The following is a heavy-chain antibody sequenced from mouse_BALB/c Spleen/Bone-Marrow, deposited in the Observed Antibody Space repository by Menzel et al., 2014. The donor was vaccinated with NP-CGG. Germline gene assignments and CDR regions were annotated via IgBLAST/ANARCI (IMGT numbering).Heavy chain of an antibody. D-gene: IGHD1-1*01. V-gene: IGHV14-3*02. CDR3: SMYYYGSSLFAY. CDR1: GFNIKDTY. CDR2: IVPANGNT. J-gene: IGHJ3*01. Sequence: VQLQQSGAELVKPGASVKLSFTASGFNIKDTYMHWVKQRPEQGLEWIGRIVPANGNTKYDPKFQGKATITADTSSNTAYLQLSSLTSEDTAVYYCSMYYYGSSLFAYWGQGTLVTVSA.